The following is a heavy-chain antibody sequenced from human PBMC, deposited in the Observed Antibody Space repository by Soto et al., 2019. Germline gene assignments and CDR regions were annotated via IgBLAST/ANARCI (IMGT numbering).Heavy chain of an antibody. D-gene: IGHD6-19*01. CDR3: AREQLRSGWTPRYYFDY. CDR1: GFTFSSYW. Sequence: EVQLVECGGGLVQPGGSLRLSCAASGFTFSSYWMSWVRQAPGKGLEWVANIKQDGSEKYYVDSVKGRFTISRDNAKNSLYLQMNSLRAEDTAVYYCAREQLRSGWTPRYYFDYWGQGTLVTVSS. V-gene: IGHV3-7*01. J-gene: IGHJ4*02. CDR2: IKQDGSEK.